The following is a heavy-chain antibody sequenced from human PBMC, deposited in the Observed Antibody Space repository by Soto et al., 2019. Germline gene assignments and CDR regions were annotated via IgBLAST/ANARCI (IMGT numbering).Heavy chain of an antibody. J-gene: IGHJ4*02. CDR2: IRSKANSYAT. CDR3: TSPYYYDSSGYYHDY. V-gene: IGHV3-73*01. CDR1: GFTFSGSA. Sequence: RGSLRLSCAASGFTFSGSAMQWFRQASGKGLEWVGRIRSKANSYATAYAASVKGRFTISRDDSKNTAYLQMNSLKTEDTAVYYCTSPYYYDSSGYYHDYWGQGT. D-gene: IGHD3-22*01.